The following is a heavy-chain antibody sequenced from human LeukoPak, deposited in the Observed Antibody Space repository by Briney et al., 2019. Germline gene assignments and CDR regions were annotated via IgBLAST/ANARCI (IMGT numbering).Heavy chain of an antibody. CDR3: ANGEWDLSSLASYYFDY. J-gene: IGHJ4*02. Sequence: PGGSLRLSCAASGFTFSSYAMSWVRQAPGKGLEWVSAISGSGGSTYYADSVKGRFTISRDNSKNTLYLQMNSLRAEDTAVYYCANGEWDLSSLASYYFDYWGQGTLVTVSS. CDR2: ISGSGGST. V-gene: IGHV3-23*01. D-gene: IGHD1-26*01. CDR1: GFTFSSYA.